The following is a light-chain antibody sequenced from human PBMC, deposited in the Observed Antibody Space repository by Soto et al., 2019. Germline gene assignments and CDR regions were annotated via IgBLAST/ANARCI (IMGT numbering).Light chain of an antibody. V-gene: IGLV2-8*01. J-gene: IGLJ1*01. CDR3: SSYAGSNTPYV. CDR2: EVS. CDR1: SSDVGGYNY. Sequence: QSVLTQPPSASGSPGQSVTISCTGISSDVGGYNYVSWYQQHPGKAPKLMIYEVSKRPSGVPDRFSGSKSGNTASLTVSGLQAEDEADYYCSSYAGSNTPYVFGTGTKVTVL.